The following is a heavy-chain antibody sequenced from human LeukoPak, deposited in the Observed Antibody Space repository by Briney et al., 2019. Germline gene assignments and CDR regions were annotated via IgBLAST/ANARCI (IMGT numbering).Heavy chain of an antibody. V-gene: IGHV3-30*18. CDR3: AKVHDSSGYYSSFDY. CDR1: GFTFSSYA. CDR2: ISYDGSNK. J-gene: IGHJ4*02. Sequence: GGSLRLSCAASGFTFSSYAMSWVRQAPGKGLEWVAVISYDGSNKYYADSVKGRFTISRDNSKNTLYLQMNSLRAEDTAVYYCAKVHDSSGYYSSFDYWGQGTLVTVSS. D-gene: IGHD3-22*01.